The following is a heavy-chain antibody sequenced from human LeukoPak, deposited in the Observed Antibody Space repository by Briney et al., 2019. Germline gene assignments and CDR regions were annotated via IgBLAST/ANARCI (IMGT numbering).Heavy chain of an antibody. J-gene: IGHJ4*02. CDR3: ARVGDNTAFDY. CDR2: ISSIGGTT. V-gene: IGHV3-64*01. CDR1: GFTFCTYA. D-gene: IGHD2-21*01. Sequence: GSLRLSCAASGFTFCTYALHWVRQVPGKGLGYVSAISSIGGTTYYANSVKGRFTISRDNSKNTPYLQMGSLKPEDTAVYYCARVGDNTAFDYWGQGTLVTVSS.